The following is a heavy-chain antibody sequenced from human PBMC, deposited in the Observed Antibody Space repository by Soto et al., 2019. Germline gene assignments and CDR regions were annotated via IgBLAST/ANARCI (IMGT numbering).Heavy chain of an antibody. J-gene: IGHJ6*02. CDR1: GGSFRHSL. CDR3: ARASLLTGHDDNYFAMDV. D-gene: IGHD3-9*01. CDR2: IDDSGAT. Sequence: SETLSLTCDVYGGSFRHSLWGRIRQSPWEGLEWIGEIDDSGATNYISSLKSRVSMSIDTSRNQFSLKLISVTAADTAVYYCARASLLTGHDDNYFAMDVWGQGTTVTVSS. V-gene: IGHV4-34*01.